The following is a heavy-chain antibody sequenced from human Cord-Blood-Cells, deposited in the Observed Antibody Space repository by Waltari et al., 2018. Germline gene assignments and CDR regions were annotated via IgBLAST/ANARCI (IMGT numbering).Heavy chain of an antibody. J-gene: IGHJ1*01. Sequence: MSWVRQAPGKGLEWVSAISGSGGSTYYADSVKGRFTISRDNSKNTLYLQMNSLRAEDTAVYYCAKDQGKIAAAGAEYFQHWGQGTLVTVSS. D-gene: IGHD6-13*01. CDR2: ISGSGGST. V-gene: IGHV3-23*01. CDR3: AKDQGKIAAAGAEYFQH.